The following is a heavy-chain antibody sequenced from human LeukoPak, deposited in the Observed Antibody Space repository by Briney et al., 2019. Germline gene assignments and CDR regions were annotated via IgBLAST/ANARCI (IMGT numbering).Heavy chain of an antibody. D-gene: IGHD6-19*01. CDR2: ISYDGSNK. Sequence: GGSLRLSCAASGFTFSSYAMHWVRQAPGKGLEWVAVISYDGSNKYYADSVKGRFTISRDNSKNTLYLQMNSLRAEDTAVYYCASYSSGWYEGGDWFDPWGQGTLVTVSS. V-gene: IGHV3-30-3*01. CDR3: ASYSSGWYEGGDWFDP. CDR1: GFTFSSYA. J-gene: IGHJ5*02.